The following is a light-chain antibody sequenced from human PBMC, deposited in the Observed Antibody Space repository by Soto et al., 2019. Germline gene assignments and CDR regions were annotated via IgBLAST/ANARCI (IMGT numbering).Light chain of an antibody. V-gene: IGKV1-5*01. Sequence: DIQMTQSPSTLSASVGDRVTITCRASQSISTWLAWYQQKPGKAPKVLIYGASSLDSGVPSRFSGSGSGTEFTLTISSLQPDDFATYYCQQYKNYLTFGPVTKVDIQ. CDR1: QSISTW. CDR3: QQYKNYLT. J-gene: IGKJ3*01. CDR2: GAS.